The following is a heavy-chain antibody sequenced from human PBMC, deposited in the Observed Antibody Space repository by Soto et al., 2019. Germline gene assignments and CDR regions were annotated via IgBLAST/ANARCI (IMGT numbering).Heavy chain of an antibody. CDR2: ISSSSSYI. Sequence: EVQLVESGGGLVKPGGSLRLSCAASGFTFSSYSMNWVRQAPGKGLEWVSSISSSSSYIYYADSVKGRFTISRDNAKNSLYLQMNSLRAEDTAVYYCAREGCSGGSCTYYYYYYGMDVW. CDR1: GFTFSSYS. J-gene: IGHJ6*01. D-gene: IGHD2-15*01. CDR3: AREGCSGGSCTYYYYYYGMDV. V-gene: IGHV3-21*01.